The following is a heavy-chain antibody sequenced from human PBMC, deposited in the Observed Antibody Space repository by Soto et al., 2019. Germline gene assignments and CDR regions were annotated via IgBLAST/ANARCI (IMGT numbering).Heavy chain of an antibody. CDR1: GGSTSSDNY. V-gene: IGHV4-30-4*01. Sequence: QVQLQESGPGLVKPSQTLSLTCTVSGGSTSSDNYWSWIRQPPGKGMEWIGHIYYSGNTDYNPSLKSRLAISIDTSKNQCSLKLSSVTAAYTAVYFCAREGGESSDGLYYFDSWGQGSLVTVSS. J-gene: IGHJ4*02. CDR3: AREGGESSDGLYYFDS. CDR2: IYYSGNT. D-gene: IGHD3-16*01.